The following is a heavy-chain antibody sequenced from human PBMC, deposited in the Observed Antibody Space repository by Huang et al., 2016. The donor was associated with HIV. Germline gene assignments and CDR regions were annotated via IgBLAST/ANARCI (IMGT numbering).Heavy chain of an antibody. CDR3: ARGYSSSWYGYYFDY. J-gene: IGHJ4*02. CDR1: GYTFASYG. Sequence: QVQLVQSGGEVKKPGASVKVSCKASGYTFASYGISWVRQAPGQGLEWMGWISSYNGNTNYATKLQGRVTMTTDTSTSTAYMELRSLRSDDTAVYYCARGYSSSWYGYYFDYWGQGTLVTVSS. D-gene: IGHD6-13*01. CDR2: ISSYNGNT. V-gene: IGHV1-18*04.